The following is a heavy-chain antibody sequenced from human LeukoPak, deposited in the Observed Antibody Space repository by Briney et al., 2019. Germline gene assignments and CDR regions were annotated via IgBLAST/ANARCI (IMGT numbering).Heavy chain of an antibody. Sequence: GGSLRLSCATSGFTFDDYAMHWVRQAPGKGLVWVSRINSDGSSTTYADSVKGRFTISRDIAKNTLYLQMKSLRAEDTAVYYCARVRSGSSAGNYGMDVWGQGTTVTVSS. CDR2: INSDGSST. V-gene: IGHV3-74*01. CDR3: ARVRSGSSAGNYGMDV. CDR1: GFTFDDYA. D-gene: IGHD1-26*01. J-gene: IGHJ6*02.